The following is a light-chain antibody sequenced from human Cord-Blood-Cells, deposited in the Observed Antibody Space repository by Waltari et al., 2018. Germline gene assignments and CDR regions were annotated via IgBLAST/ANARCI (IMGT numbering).Light chain of an antibody. Sequence: SSELPQDPAVSVALGQTVRITCHGDSLRSYYASWYQQKPGQAPVLVIYGKNNRPSGIPDRFSGSSSGNTASLTITGAQAEDEADYYCNSRDSRVFGGGTKLTVL. J-gene: IGLJ2*01. CDR2: GKN. CDR1: SLRSYY. CDR3: NSRDSRV. V-gene: IGLV3-19*01.